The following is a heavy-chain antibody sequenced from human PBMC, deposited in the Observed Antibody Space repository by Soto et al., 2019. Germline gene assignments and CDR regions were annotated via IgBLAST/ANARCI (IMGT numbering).Heavy chain of an antibody. CDR2: IWYDGSGQ. V-gene: IGHV3-33*01. CDR3: AREKVFMQYWGPALDV. Sequence: QVQLVESGGGVVQPGRSLRLSCEVSGFIFSNYGMHWVRQAPGKGLEWVADIWYDGSGQRYADSVEGRFTISRDNSKSTLYLQMSSLSDEDTAVCYCAREKVFMQYWGPALDVWGQGTTVTVSS. CDR1: GFIFSNYG. D-gene: IGHD2-15*01. J-gene: IGHJ6*02.